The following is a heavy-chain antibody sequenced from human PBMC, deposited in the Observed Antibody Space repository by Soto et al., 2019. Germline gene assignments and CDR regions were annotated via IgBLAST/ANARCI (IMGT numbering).Heavy chain of an antibody. V-gene: IGHV3-30*18. Sequence: QVQLVESGGGVVQPGRSLRLSCAASRVSFSFYGMHWVRQPPGKGLEWVAVISYDGSNKQYVDSVKGRFTISRDKSKNTLYLQXNSLGPDDTAVYYCAKQPTYYYGMDVWGQGTTVTVSS. CDR3: AKQPTYYYGMDV. CDR1: RVSFSFYG. CDR2: ISYDGSNK. J-gene: IGHJ6*02.